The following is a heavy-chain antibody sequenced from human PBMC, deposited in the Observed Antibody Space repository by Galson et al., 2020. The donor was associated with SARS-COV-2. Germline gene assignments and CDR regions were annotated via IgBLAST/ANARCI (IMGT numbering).Heavy chain of an antibody. D-gene: IGHD2-21*02. CDR2: IYHSTST. V-gene: IGHV4-38-2*01. CDR1: GYSISSGYY. CDR3: ARHTHMVTSSPFEY. Sequence: SETLSLTCAVSGYSISSGYYWGWIRQPPGKGLEWIGSIYHSTSTYFNPSLKSRVTMSVDTSKNQCSLNLSSVTAADTAVYYCARHTHMVTSSPFEYWGQGAPVTVSS. J-gene: IGHJ4*02.